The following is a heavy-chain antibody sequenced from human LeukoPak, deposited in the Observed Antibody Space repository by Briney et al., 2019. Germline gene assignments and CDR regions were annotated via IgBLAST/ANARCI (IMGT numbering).Heavy chain of an antibody. D-gene: IGHD3-3*01. V-gene: IGHV1-69*13. CDR1: GGTFSSYA. J-gene: IGHJ4*02. CDR2: IIPIFGTT. CDR3: ARARTIFGVVPPIFDY. Sequence: SVKVSCKASGGTFSSYAISWVRQAPGQGLEWMGTIIPIFGTTNYAQKFQGRVTITADESTGTAYMELSSLRSEDTALYYCARARTIFGVVPPIFDYWGQGALVTVSS.